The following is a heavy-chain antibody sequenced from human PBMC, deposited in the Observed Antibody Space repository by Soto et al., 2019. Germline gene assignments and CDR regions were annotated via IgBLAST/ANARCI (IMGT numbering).Heavy chain of an antibody. D-gene: IGHD3-16*01. Sequence: EVQLVESGGGLVKPGGSLRLSCAASGFTLSSYSMNWVRQAPGKGVEWVSSISSSSSYIYYADSVKGRFTISRDNAKNSLYLQMNSLRAEDTAVYYCARDWGGEGTFDYWGQGTLVTVSS. V-gene: IGHV3-21*01. CDR2: ISSSSSYI. CDR1: GFTLSSYS. CDR3: ARDWGGEGTFDY. J-gene: IGHJ4*02.